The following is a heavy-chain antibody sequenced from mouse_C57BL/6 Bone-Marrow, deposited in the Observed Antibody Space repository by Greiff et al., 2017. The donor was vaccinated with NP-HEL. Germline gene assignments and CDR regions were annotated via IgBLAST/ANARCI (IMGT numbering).Heavy chain of an antibody. Sequence: VQLQQSGPELVKPGASVKISCKASGYSFTGYYMNWVKQSPEKSLEWIGEINPSTGGTTYNQKFKAKATLTVDKSSSTAYMQLKSLTSEDSAVYYCAILWLQRGYYAIDYWGQGTSVTVSS. J-gene: IGHJ4*01. CDR1: GYSFTGYY. CDR2: INPSTGGT. CDR3: AILWLQRGYYAIDY. D-gene: IGHD2-2*01. V-gene: IGHV1-42*01.